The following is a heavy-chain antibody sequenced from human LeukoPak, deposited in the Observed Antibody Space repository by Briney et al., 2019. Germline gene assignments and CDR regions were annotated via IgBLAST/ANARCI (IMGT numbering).Heavy chain of an antibody. V-gene: IGHV1-8*01. CDR3: ARAATYYYDSSGLTHFDY. CDR2: MNPNSGNT. CDR1: GYTFTSYD. J-gene: IGHJ4*02. Sequence: ASVKVSCKASGYTFTSYDINWVRQATGQGLEWMGWMNPNSGNTGYAQKFQGRVTMIRNTSISTAYMELSSLRSEDTAVYYCARAATYYYDSSGLTHFDYWGQGTLVTVSS. D-gene: IGHD3-22*01.